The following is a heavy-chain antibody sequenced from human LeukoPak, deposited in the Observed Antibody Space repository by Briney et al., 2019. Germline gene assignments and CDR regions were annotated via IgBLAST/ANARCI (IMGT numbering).Heavy chain of an antibody. D-gene: IGHD4-17*01. CDR1: GGSFSGYY. Sequence: PSETLPLTCAVYGGSFSGYYWSWIRQPPGKGLEWIGEINHSGSTNYNPSLKSRVTISVDTSKNQFSLKLSSVTAADTAVYYCARGAPDYGDYVSANPSNDYWGQGTLVTVSS. CDR3: ARGAPDYGDYVSANPSNDY. V-gene: IGHV4-34*01. CDR2: INHSGST. J-gene: IGHJ4*02.